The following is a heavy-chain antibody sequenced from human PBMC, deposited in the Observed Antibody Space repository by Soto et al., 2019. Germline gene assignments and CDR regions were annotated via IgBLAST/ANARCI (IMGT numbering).Heavy chain of an antibody. D-gene: IGHD6-19*01. J-gene: IGHJ4*02. CDR3: ARDCAGYSSGWYQRGGFDY. CDR2: IWYDGSKK. Sequence: QVQLVESGGGVVQPGRSLRLSCAASGFTFSSYGMHWVRQASGKGLEWVAVIWYDGSKKYYADSVKGRFTISRDNSKNTLYRKMNSLRAEDTAVYYCARDCAGYSSGWYQRGGFDYWGQGTLVTVSS. CDR1: GFTFSSYG. V-gene: IGHV3-33*01.